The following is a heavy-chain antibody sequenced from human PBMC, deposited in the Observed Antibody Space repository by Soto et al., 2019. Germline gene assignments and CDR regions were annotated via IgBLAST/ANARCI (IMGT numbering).Heavy chain of an antibody. D-gene: IGHD3-16*01. CDR3: AKGAFAGYYYYGMDV. CDR1: GFTFSSYA. Sequence: EVQLLESGGGLVQPGGSLRLSCAASGFTFSSYAMTWVRQAPGKGLEWVSAISRGGDTTYYADSVKGRFTISRDNSKNTLYLQMSSLRAEDTALYYCAKGAFAGYYYYGMDVWGQGTTVTVSS. J-gene: IGHJ6*02. CDR2: ISRGGDTT. V-gene: IGHV3-23*01.